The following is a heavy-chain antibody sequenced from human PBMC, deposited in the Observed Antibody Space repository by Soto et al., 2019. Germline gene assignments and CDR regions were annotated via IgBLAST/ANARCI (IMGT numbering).Heavy chain of an antibody. CDR3: ARHAGYDYVSGSYRYGAFDI. CDR1: GGSISSSSYY. CDR2: IYYSGST. V-gene: IGHV4-39*01. Sequence: PSETLSLTCTVSGGSISSSSYYWGWIRQPPGKGLEWIGSIYYSGSTYYNPSLKSRVTISVDTSKNQFSLKLSSVTAADTVVYYCARHAGYDYVSGSYRYGAFDIWGQGTMVTVSS. D-gene: IGHD3-16*02. J-gene: IGHJ3*02.